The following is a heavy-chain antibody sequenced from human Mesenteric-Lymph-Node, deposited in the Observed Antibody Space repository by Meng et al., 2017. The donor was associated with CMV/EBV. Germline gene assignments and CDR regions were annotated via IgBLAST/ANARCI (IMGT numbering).Heavy chain of an antibody. D-gene: IGHD3-10*01. Sequence: FTFSSYSMNWVRQAPGEGLEWVSSISSSSSYIYYADSVKGRFTISRDNAKNSLYLQMNSLRAEDTAVYYCARGDGSGSYYNRAYNFDYWGQGTLVTVSS. CDR3: ARGDGSGSYYNRAYNFDY. V-gene: IGHV3-21*01. CDR2: ISSSSSYI. J-gene: IGHJ4*02. CDR1: FTFSSYS.